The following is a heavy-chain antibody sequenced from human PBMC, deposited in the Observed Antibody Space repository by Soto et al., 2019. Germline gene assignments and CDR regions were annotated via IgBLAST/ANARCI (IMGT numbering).Heavy chain of an antibody. D-gene: IGHD6-19*01. CDR2: ISHSGTT. CDR3: ARLPTGWPNWIDI. Sequence: LSLTCTVSGGSISRGPYTWGWIRQPPEKGLQWIGTISHSGTTYYNPSLESRVTISLDTSNNQFSLRLTSVAATDTAVYYCARLPTGWPNWIDIWGQGTLVTVSS. CDR1: GGSISRGPYT. V-gene: IGHV4-39*01. J-gene: IGHJ5*02.